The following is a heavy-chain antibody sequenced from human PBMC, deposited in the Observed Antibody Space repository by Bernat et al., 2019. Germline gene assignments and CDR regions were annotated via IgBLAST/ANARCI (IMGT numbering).Heavy chain of an antibody. CDR1: GFTFSSYG. D-gene: IGHD3-22*01. CDR3: AKDQDYYDSSGPFDY. J-gene: IGHJ4*02. V-gene: IGHV3-30*18. Sequence: QVQLVESGGGVVQPGRSLRLSCAASGFTFSSYGMHWVRQAPGKGLEWVAVISYDGSNIYYADSVKGRFTISRDNSKNTLYLQMNSLRAEDTAVYYCAKDQDYYDSSGPFDYWGQGTLVTVSS. CDR2: ISYDGSNI.